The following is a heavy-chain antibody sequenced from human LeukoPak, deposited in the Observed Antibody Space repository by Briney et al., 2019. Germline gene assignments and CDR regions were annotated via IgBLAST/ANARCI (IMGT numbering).Heavy chain of an antibody. J-gene: IGHJ4*02. CDR2: IRSKAYGGTT. Sequence: GGSLRLSCTAYGFSFGDYAMSWVRQAPGKGLEWVGFIRSKAYGGTTEYAASVKGRFTISRDNAKNSLYLQMNSLRAEDTAVYYCARDQESYYYDSSGTFDYWGQGTLVTVSS. D-gene: IGHD3-22*01. V-gene: IGHV3-49*04. CDR3: ARDQESYYYDSSGTFDY. CDR1: GFSFGDYA.